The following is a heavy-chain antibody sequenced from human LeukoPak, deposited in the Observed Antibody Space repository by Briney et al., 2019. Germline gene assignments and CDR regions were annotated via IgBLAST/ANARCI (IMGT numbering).Heavy chain of an antibody. Sequence: SVKVSCKAPGGTFSSYAISWVRQAPGQGLERMGGIIPIFGTANYAQKFQGSVTITTVESTSTAYMELSSLRSEDTAVYYCARDGGWQNAIHYWGQGTLVNVSS. CDR3: ARDGGWQNAIHY. J-gene: IGHJ4*02. CDR2: IIPIFGTA. V-gene: IGHV1-69*05. CDR1: GGTFSSYA. D-gene: IGHD3-16*01.